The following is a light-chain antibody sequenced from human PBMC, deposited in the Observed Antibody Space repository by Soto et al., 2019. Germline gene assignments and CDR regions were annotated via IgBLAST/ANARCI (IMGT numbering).Light chain of an antibody. CDR1: QSILHSSNNKIC. J-gene: IGKJ1*01. V-gene: IGKV4-1*01. CDR3: QQYYSIPWT. CDR2: WAS. Sequence: DLVLTPSPDSLALSLGERATINCKSSQSILHSSNNKICLAWYQQKPGQPPKVLIYWASNRESGVPDRLSGSGSGTDFTLTISSLQAEDVAVYYCQQYYSIPWTFGQGTKVDIK.